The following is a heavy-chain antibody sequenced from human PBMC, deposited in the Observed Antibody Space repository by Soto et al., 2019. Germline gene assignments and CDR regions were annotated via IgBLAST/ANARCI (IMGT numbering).Heavy chain of an antibody. CDR3: ARESQYYDSSGYYSYYY. CDR2: IIPIFGTA. Sequence: GASVKVSCKASGGTFSSYAISWVRQAPGQGLEWMGGIIPIFGTANYAQKFQGRVTITADESTSTAYMELSSLRSEDTAVYYCARESQYYDSSGYYSYYYWGQGTLVTVSS. CDR1: GGTFSSYA. D-gene: IGHD3-22*01. V-gene: IGHV1-69*13. J-gene: IGHJ4*02.